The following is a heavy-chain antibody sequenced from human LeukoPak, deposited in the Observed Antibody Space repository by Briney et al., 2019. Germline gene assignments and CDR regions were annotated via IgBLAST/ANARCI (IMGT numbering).Heavy chain of an antibody. J-gene: IGHJ4*02. CDR2: INPSGGGT. Sequence: ASVKVSCKASGYTFTSHYMQWVRLAPGQGLEWRGIINPSGGGTRYAQKFQGRVTMTRDTSTSTVYMELSSLRSEDTAVYYCAREGSGSLPHLDHWGQGTLVTVSS. CDR1: GYTFTSHY. CDR3: AREGSGSLPHLDH. D-gene: IGHD3-10*01. V-gene: IGHV1-46*01.